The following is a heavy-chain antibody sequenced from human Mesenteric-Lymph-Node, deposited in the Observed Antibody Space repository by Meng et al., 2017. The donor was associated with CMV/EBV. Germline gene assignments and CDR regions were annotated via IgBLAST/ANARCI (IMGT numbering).Heavy chain of an antibody. CDR3: ARRTIFGVVTPYYYGMDV. CDR1: GYTFTSYD. Sequence: ASVKVSCKASGYTFTSYDINWVRQATGQGLEWMGWMNPNSGNTGYAQTFQGRVTITRNTSISTAYMELSSLRSEDTAVYYCARRTIFGVVTPYYYGMDVWGQGTTVTVSS. D-gene: IGHD3-3*01. J-gene: IGHJ6*02. CDR2: MNPNSGNT. V-gene: IGHV1-8*03.